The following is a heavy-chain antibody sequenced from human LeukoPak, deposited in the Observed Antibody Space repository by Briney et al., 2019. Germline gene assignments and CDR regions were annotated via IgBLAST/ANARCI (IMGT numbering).Heavy chain of an antibody. D-gene: IGHD2-2*01. CDR2: VDPEDGET. CDR3: ASAVPAALGAFDI. J-gene: IGHJ3*02. CDR1: GYTLTELS. V-gene: IGHV1-24*01. Sequence: ASVKVSCKVSGYTLTELSMHWVRQAPGKGLEWMGGVDPEDGETIYAQKFQGRVTMTRDTSISTAYMELSRLRSDDTAVYYCASAVPAALGAFDIWGQGTMVTVSS.